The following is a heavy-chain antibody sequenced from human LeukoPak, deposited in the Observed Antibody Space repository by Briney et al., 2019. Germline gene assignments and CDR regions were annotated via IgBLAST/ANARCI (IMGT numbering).Heavy chain of an antibody. J-gene: IGHJ4*02. Sequence: GRSLRLSCAASGFTFSSYGMYWVRQAPGRGLEWVAVISFDGSNKYYADSVRGRFTVSRDNSKDTLYLQMNSLRAEDTAVCYCAKDEIGAVAGLLDYWGQGILVTVSS. CDR2: ISFDGSNK. CDR1: GFTFSSYG. CDR3: AKDEIGAVAGLLDY. D-gene: IGHD6-19*01. V-gene: IGHV3-30*18.